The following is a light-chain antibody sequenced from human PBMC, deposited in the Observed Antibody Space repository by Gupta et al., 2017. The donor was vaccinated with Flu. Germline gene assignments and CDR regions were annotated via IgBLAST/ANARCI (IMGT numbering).Light chain of an antibody. CDR3: QQSDSTPPVT. CDR2: AAS. J-gene: IGKJ1*01. V-gene: IGKV1-39*01. Sequence: SSLSASVGDRVTITCRASQSISSYLNWYQQKPGKAPKLLIYAASSWQSGVPSRFSGSGYGTDFTLTISSRQPEDFATYYCQQSDSTPPVTFGQGTKVEIK. CDR1: QSISSY.